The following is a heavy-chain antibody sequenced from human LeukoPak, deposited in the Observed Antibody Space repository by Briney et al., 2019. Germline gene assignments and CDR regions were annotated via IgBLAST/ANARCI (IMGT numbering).Heavy chain of an antibody. CDR3: ARVSSSSWWALDY. CDR1: GFTFNVYA. CDR2: ISGSGGTT. V-gene: IGHV3-23*01. D-gene: IGHD6-13*01. Sequence: GGSLRLSCSASGFTFNVYAMSWVRQAPGKGLEWVSAISGSGGTTYYADSVKGRFTISRDNSKNSLYLQMNSLRAEDTAVYYCARVSSSSWWALDYWGQGTLVTVSS. J-gene: IGHJ4*02.